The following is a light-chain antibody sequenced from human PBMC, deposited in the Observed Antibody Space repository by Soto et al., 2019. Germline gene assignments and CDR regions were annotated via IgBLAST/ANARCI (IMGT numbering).Light chain of an antibody. J-gene: IGKJ5*01. CDR3: QQRYNWPIT. CDR2: ADS. CDR1: QGIGST. V-gene: IGKV3D-11*01. Sequence: EIVLTQSPATLSVSPGERATLSCRASQGIGSTLAWYQQKPGQTPRLLIYADSNRATGIPARFSDSGSGTDFTLTISSLEPEDFSVYYCQQRYNWPITFGQGTRLEI.